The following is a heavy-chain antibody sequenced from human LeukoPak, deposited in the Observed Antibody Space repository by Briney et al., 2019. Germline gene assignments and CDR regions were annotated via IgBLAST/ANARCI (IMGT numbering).Heavy chain of an antibody. CDR1: GGSISSYY. Sequence: PSETLSLTCTVSGGSISSYYWNWIRQPPGKGLEWIGYIYYSGSTNYNPSLQSRVTISVDTSKTQFSLKLSSVTAADTAVYYCARGIYGSGSYNDYWGQGTLVTVSS. CDR3: ARGIYGSGSYNDY. V-gene: IGHV4-59*01. CDR2: IYYSGST. J-gene: IGHJ4*02. D-gene: IGHD3-10*01.